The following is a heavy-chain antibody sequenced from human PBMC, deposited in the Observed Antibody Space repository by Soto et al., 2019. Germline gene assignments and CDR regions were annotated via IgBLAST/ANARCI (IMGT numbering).Heavy chain of an antibody. CDR3: ARDPRVGYYDSSGYLDYYYYGMDV. V-gene: IGHV4-31*03. CDR2: IYYSGST. Sequence: QVQLQESGPGLVKPSQTLSLTCTVSGGSISSGGYYWSWIRQHPGKGLEWIGYIYYSGSTYYNPSLQSRVTISVDTSKNQFSLKLSYVTAADTAVYYCARDPRVGYYDSSGYLDYYYYGMDVWGQGTTVTVSS. CDR1: GGSISSGGYY. J-gene: IGHJ6*02. D-gene: IGHD3-22*01.